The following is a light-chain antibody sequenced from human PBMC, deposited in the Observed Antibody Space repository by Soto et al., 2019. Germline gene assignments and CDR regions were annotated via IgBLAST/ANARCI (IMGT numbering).Light chain of an antibody. CDR3: QQYSSAST. CDR2: RAS. V-gene: IGKV1-5*03. Sequence: DIQITQSPSTLSASVGDRVTITCRASQSINNWLAWYQQKPGKAPKLLIHRASSLENGVPSRFSGSGSGTVFIFAITRLQPDDFATYYCQQYSSASTFGQATKVEI. J-gene: IGKJ1*01. CDR1: QSINNW.